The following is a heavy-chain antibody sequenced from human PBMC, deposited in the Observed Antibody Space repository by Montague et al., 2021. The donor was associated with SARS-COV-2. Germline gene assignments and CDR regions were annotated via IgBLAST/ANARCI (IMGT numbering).Heavy chain of an antibody. CDR3: ERSVRGYCNDDSCLARYYYGLDV. J-gene: IGHJ6*02. Sequence: TLSLTCSVSSGSINSGGFYWSWIRQPPGKGLEWIGYIYYSGSTYYXPSLESRLTISVDTSKNQFSLNLSSVTAADTAVYYCERSVRGYCNDDSCLARYYYGLDVWGQGTTVTVSS. CDR2: IYYSGST. CDR1: SGSINSGGFY. D-gene: IGHD2-15*01. V-gene: IGHV4-31*03.